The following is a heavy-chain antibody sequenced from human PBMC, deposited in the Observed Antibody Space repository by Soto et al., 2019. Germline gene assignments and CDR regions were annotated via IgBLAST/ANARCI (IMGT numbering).Heavy chain of an antibody. D-gene: IGHD2-15*01. CDR1: GFTFGDYA. Sequence: GGSLRLSCTASGFTFGDYAMSWVRQAPGKGLEWVGFIRSKAYGGTTEYAASVKGRFTISRDDSKSIAYLQMNSMKTEDTAVYYCMRVCVDIVVVVADTWDIWGQGTMVTVSS. CDR3: MRVCVDIVVVVADTWDI. J-gene: IGHJ3*02. V-gene: IGHV3-49*04. CDR2: IRSKAYGGTT.